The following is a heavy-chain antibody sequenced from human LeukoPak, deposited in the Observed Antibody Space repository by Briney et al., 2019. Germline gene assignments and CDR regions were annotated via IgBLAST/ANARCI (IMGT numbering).Heavy chain of an antibody. CDR3: ARDRLHYGEYEKTFDY. CDR1: GFTFSSYS. J-gene: IGHJ4*02. D-gene: IGHD4-17*01. Sequence: GGSLRLSCAASGFTFSSYSMNWVRQAPEKGLEWVSSISSSSSYIYYADSVKGRFTISRDNAKNSLYLQMNSLRAEDTAVYYCARDRLHYGEYEKTFDYWGQGTLVTVSS. CDR2: ISSSSSYI. V-gene: IGHV3-21*01.